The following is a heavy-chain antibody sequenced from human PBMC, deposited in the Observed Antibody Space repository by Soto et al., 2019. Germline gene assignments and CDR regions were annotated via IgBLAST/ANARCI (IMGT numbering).Heavy chain of an antibody. V-gene: IGHV3-33*01. CDR2: IWYDGSNK. CDR1: GFTFSSYG. Sequence: PGGSLRLSCAASGFTFSSYGMHWVRQAPGKGLEWVAVIWYDGSNKYYADSVKGRFTISRDNSKNTLYLQMNSLRAEDTAVYYCAREDYYGSGSHYYYWGQGTLVTVSS. D-gene: IGHD3-10*01. CDR3: AREDYYGSGSHYYY. J-gene: IGHJ4*02.